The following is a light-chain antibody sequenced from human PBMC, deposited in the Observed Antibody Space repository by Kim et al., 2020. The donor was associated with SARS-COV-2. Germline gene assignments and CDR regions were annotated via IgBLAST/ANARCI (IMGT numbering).Light chain of an antibody. J-gene: IGKJ2*01. CDR3: QHYNSYPYT. CDR2: QAS. CDR1: QNIGTY. V-gene: IGKV1-5*03. Sequence: IQMTQSPSTLAASVGDRVTISRRASQNIGTYLAWYQHKPGKAPTLLVYQASSLEGGVPSRFSGSGSETEFILTINSLQPDDFATYYCQHYNSYPYTFGQGTKLEI.